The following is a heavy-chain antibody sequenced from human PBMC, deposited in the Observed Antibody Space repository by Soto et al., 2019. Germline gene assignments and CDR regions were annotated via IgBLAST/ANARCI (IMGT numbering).Heavy chain of an antibody. V-gene: IGHV3-23*01. CDR1: GFTFSSYA. CDR3: AKAPPPYGDSDY. J-gene: IGHJ4*02. CDR2: ISAIGGSI. Sequence: EVQLLESGGGLVQPGGSLRLSCAASGFTFSSYAMSWVRQAPGKGLEWVSVISAIGGSIYYADSVKGRFTISRDNSKNTLYLQMNSLRAEDTAVFYCAKAPPPYGDSDYWGQGTLVTVSS. D-gene: IGHD4-17*01.